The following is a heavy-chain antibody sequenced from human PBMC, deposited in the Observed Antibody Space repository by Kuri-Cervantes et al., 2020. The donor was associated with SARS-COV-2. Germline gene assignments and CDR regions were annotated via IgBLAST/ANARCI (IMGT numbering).Heavy chain of an antibody. CDR1: GYTFTGYY. CDR2: INPSSGST. J-gene: IGHJ5*02. V-gene: IGHV1-46*01. CDR3: ATLIAATPWFDP. D-gene: IGHD2-15*01. Sequence: ASVKVSCKASGYTFTGYYMHWVRQAPGQGLEWMGIINPSSGSTTYAQKFQGRVTMTRDTSSSTVYMELSSLRSEDTAVYYCATLIAATPWFDPWGQGTLVTVSS.